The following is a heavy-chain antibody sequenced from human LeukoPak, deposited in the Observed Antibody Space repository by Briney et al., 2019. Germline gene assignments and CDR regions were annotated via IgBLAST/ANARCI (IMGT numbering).Heavy chain of an antibody. CDR2: IYYSGST. D-gene: IGHD2-15*01. V-gene: IGHV4-39*01. CDR3: ASAPGDCSGGSCYKSVDY. CDR1: GGSISSSSYY. Sequence: SETLSLTCTVSGGSISSSSYYWGWLRQPPGKGLEWIGSIYYSGSTYYNPSLKSRVTISVDTSKNQFSLKLSSVTAADTAVYYCASAPGDCSGGSCYKSVDYWGQGTLVTVSS. J-gene: IGHJ4*02.